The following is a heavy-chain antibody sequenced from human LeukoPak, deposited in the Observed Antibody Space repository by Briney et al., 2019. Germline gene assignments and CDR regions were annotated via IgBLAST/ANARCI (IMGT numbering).Heavy chain of an antibody. CDR2: IIPIFGTA. CDR3: ARLKSYYDSSGYPADGMDV. D-gene: IGHD3-22*01. J-gene: IGHJ6*02. Sequence: SVKVSCKASGGTFSSYAISWVRRAPGQGLEWMGGIIPIFGTANYAQKFQGRVTITADESTSTAYMELSSLRSEDTAVYYCARLKSYYDSSGYPADGMDVWGQGTTVTVSS. V-gene: IGHV1-69*01. CDR1: GGTFSSYA.